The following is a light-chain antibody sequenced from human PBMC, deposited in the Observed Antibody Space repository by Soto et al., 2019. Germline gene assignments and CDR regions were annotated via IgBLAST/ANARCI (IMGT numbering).Light chain of an antibody. CDR2: EVS. J-gene: IGLJ2*01. Sequence: QSALTQPPSASGSPGQSVTISCTGTSSDVGGYNYVSWYQQHPGKAPKLMIYEVSKRPSGVPDRFSGSKYGNTASLTASGLQAEDEADYYCSSYAGSNEVFGGGTKVTVL. V-gene: IGLV2-8*01. CDR3: SSYAGSNEV. CDR1: SSDVGGYNY.